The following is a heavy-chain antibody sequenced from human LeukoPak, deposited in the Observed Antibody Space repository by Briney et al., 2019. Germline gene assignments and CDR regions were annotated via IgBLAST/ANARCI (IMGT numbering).Heavy chain of an antibody. CDR2: ISSRSSYK. CDR1: GFTFSNYS. D-gene: IGHD5-24*01. CDR3: ARGGYGYNFFDY. V-gene: IGHV3-21*01. J-gene: IGHJ4*02. Sequence: GGSLRLSCAASGFTFSNYSMNWARQAPGKGLEWVSSISSRSSYKYYADSVKGRFTISRDNAKNSLYLQMNSLRAEDTAVYYCARGGYGYNFFDYWGQGTLVTVSS.